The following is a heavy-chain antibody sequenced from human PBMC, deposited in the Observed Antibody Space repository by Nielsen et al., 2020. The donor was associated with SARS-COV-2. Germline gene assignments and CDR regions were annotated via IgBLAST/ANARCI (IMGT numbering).Heavy chain of an antibody. Sequence: ASVKVSCKASGYTFTGYYMHWVRQAPGQGLEWMGIINPSGGSTSYAQKFQGRVTMTRDTSTSTVYMELSSLRSEDTAVYYCARSRTPYNWFDPWGQGTLVTVSS. J-gene: IGHJ5*02. CDR1: GYTFTGYY. V-gene: IGHV1-46*01. D-gene: IGHD1-14*01. CDR3: ARSRTPYNWFDP. CDR2: INPSGGST.